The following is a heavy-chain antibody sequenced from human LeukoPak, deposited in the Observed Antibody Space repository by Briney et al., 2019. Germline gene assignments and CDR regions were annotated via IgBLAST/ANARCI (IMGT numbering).Heavy chain of an antibody. V-gene: IGHV3-33*01. J-gene: IGHJ4*02. CDR3: ARGGGGSYPIDY. CDR2: IWFDESHE. D-gene: IGHD1-26*01. CDR1: GFTLSRYG. Sequence: PGRSLRLSCTASGFTLSRYGMHWVRQAPGKGLEWVAVIWFDESHEYYADSVKGRFTSSRDNSKNTLYLQMNSLRAEDTAVYYCARGGGGSYPIDYRGQGTLVTVSS.